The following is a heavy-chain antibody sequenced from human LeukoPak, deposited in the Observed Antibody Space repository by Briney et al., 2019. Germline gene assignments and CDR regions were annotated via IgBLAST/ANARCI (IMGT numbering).Heavy chain of an antibody. D-gene: IGHD2-15*01. CDR3: ARDGYCSGGSCSFDY. J-gene: IGHJ4*02. Sequence: PSQTLSLTCTVSGGSISSGSYYWSWIRQPAGKGLEWIGRIYTSGSTNYNPSLESRVTISVDTSKNQFSLKLSSVTAADTAVYYCARDGYCSGGSCSFDYWGQGTLVTVSS. V-gene: IGHV4-61*02. CDR2: IYTSGST. CDR1: GGSISSGSYY.